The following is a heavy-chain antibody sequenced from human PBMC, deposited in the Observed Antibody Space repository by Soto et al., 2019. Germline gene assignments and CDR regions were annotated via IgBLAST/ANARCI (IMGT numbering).Heavy chain of an antibody. V-gene: IGHV3-23*01. CDR2: ISGSGGST. CDR1: GFTFSSYA. Sequence: EVQLLESGGGLVQPGGSLRLSCAASGFTFSSYAMSWVRQAPGKGLEWVSAISGSGGSTYYADSVKGRFTISRDNSKNTLYLQMNSLRAEDTAVYYCAKDYYGSGRRTDAFDIWGQGTMVTFSS. CDR3: AKDYYGSGRRTDAFDI. J-gene: IGHJ3*02. D-gene: IGHD3-10*01.